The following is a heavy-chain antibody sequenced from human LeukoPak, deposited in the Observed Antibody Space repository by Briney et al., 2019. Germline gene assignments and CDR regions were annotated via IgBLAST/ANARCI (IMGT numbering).Heavy chain of an antibody. CDR3: AKDHGFGDNYYYYMDV. D-gene: IGHD3-10*01. J-gene: IGHJ6*03. V-gene: IGHV3-23*01. CDR1: GFTFSSYG. CDR2: ISGSGGST. Sequence: PGGSLRLSCAASGFTFSSYGMSWVRQAPGKGLEWVSAISGSGGSTYYADSVKGRFTISRDNSKNTLYLQMNSLRAEDTAVYYCAKDHGFGDNYYYYMDVWGKGTTVTISS.